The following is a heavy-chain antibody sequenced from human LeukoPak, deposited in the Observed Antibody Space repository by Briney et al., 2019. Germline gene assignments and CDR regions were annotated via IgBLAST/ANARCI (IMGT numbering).Heavy chain of an antibody. CDR1: GFTFSSYG. CDR3: ARETSDGSYLRSDAFDI. D-gene: IGHD1-26*01. CDR2: IWYDGSNK. J-gene: IGHJ3*02. Sequence: GGSLRLSCAASGFTFSSYGMHWVRQAPGKGLEWVAVIWYDGSNKYYADSVKGRFTISRDNSKNTLYLQMNSLRAEDTAVYYCARETSDGSYLRSDAFDIWGQGTMVTVSS. V-gene: IGHV3-33*01.